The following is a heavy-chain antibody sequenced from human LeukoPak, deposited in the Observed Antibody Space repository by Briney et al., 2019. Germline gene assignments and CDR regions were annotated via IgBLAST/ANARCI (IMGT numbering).Heavy chain of an antibody. D-gene: IGHD2-2*02. V-gene: IGHV1-46*01. CDR1: GYTFTNYH. Sequence: ASAKVSCKASGYTFTNYHIHWVRQAPGQGLEWMGIVNPSGGATNYAQKFQGRVTMTRDTSTSTVYMELSSLRSEDTAVYYCAREGPNTLYFDYWGQGTLVTVSS. CDR3: AREGPNTLYFDY. CDR2: VNPSGGAT. J-gene: IGHJ4*02.